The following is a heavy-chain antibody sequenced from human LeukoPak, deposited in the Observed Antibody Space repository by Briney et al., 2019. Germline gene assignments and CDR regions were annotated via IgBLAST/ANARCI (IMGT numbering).Heavy chain of an antibody. CDR1: GGSISIYY. D-gene: IGHD5-24*01. Sequence: PSETLSLTCTVPGGSISIYYWSWIRQPPGKGLEWIGYIYYSGSTNYNPSLKSRVTISVDTSKNQFSLKLSSVTAADTAVYYCARFGDDYGDFWGQGTLVTVSS. V-gene: IGHV4-59*01. J-gene: IGHJ4*02. CDR3: ARFGDDYGDF. CDR2: IYYSGST.